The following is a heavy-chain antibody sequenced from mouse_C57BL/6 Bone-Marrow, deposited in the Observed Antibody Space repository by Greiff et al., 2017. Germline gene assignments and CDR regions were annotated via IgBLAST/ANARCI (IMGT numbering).Heavy chain of an antibody. Sequence: QVQLQQPGAELVKPGASVKMSCKASGYTFTSYWITWVKQRPGQGLEWIGDIYPGSGSTNYNEKFKSKATRTVDTSSSTAYRQLSSLTSEDSAVYYCARNGDYYGSSWHWYFDVWGTGTTVTVSS. D-gene: IGHD1-1*01. CDR3: ARNGDYYGSSWHWYFDV. CDR2: IYPGSGST. V-gene: IGHV1-55*01. J-gene: IGHJ1*03. CDR1: GYTFTSYW.